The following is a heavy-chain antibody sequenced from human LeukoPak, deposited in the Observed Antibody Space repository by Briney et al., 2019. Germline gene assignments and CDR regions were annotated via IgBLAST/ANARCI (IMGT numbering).Heavy chain of an antibody. CDR3: AKDGYSSSWYDWFDP. D-gene: IGHD6-13*01. CDR2: ISGSGGST. CDR1: EFSFRSYA. Sequence: PGGSLRLSCAASEFSFRSYAMSWVRQAPGKGLEWVSVISGSGGSTYYADSVKGRFTISRDNSKNTLYLQMNSLRAEDTAVYYCAKDGYSSSWYDWFDPWGQGTLVTVSS. J-gene: IGHJ5*02. V-gene: IGHV3-23*01.